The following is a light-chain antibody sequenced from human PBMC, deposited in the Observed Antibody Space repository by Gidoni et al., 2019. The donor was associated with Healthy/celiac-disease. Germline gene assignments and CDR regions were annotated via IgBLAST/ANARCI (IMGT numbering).Light chain of an antibody. V-gene: IGKV3-11*01. Sequence: EIVLTQSPATLSLSPGERATLSCRASQSVSSYLAWYQQKPGQAPRLLIYDASNRATGIPARFSGSGSGTDFTLTISSLEPEDFAVYYCQQRSNWPWTFXXXTKVGIK. CDR2: DAS. J-gene: IGKJ1*01. CDR3: QQRSNWPWT. CDR1: QSVSSY.